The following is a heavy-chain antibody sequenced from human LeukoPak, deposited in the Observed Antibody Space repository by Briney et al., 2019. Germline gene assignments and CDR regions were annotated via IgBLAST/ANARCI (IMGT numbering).Heavy chain of an antibody. D-gene: IGHD3-10*01. Sequence: GGSLRLSCAASGFTFSSYSMNWVRQAPGKGLEWVSSISSSSSYIYYADSVKGRFTISRDNAKNSLYLQMNSLRAEDTAVYYCARDISGSSPSGGVDYWGQGTLVTVSS. J-gene: IGHJ4*02. CDR2: ISSSSSYI. CDR3: ARDISGSSPSGGVDY. CDR1: GFTFSSYS. V-gene: IGHV3-21*01.